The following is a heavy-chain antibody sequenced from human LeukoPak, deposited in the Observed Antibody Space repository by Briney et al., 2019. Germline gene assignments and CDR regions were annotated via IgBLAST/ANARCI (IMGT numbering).Heavy chain of an antibody. CDR3: ARGKYSSSWAPLHVFDP. Sequence: GGSLRLSCAASGFTFSSYDMHWVRQATGKGLEWVSAIGTAGDTYYPGSVKGRFTISRENAKNSLYLQMNSLRAGDTAVYYCARGKYSSSWAPLHVFDPWGQGTLVTVSS. V-gene: IGHV3-13*01. CDR1: GFTFSSYD. J-gene: IGHJ5*02. CDR2: IGTAGDT. D-gene: IGHD6-13*01.